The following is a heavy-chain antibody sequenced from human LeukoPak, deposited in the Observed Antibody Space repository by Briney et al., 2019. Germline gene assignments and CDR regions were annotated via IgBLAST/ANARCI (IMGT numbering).Heavy chain of an antibody. CDR2: ICGSSDFT. CDR3: AKFYNAGIWQRNFDWLLGFDY. V-gene: IGHV3-23*01. CDR1: GFTFSDYA. Sequence: PGGSLRLSCAASGFTFSDYAMSWVRQAPGEGLEWVSAICGSSDFTYYAEYVKGRFTISRDNSKETLYLQMNSLRAEDTAVYYCAKFYNAGIWQRNFDWLLGFDYWGQGTLVTVSS. D-gene: IGHD3-9*01. J-gene: IGHJ4*02.